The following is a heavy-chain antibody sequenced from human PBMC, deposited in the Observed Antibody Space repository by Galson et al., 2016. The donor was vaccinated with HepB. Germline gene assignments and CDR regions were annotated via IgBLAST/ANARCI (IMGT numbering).Heavy chain of an antibody. Sequence: APGKGLEWVAFISYDGNKKYYAASVNGRFTIARDNSENTLYLQMHSLRAEDTAVYYCARDEDDPSYTIDFWGQGTLSASPQ. CDR2: ISYDGNKK. V-gene: IGHV3-30-3*01. D-gene: IGHD3-10*01. CDR3: ARDEDDPSYTIDF. J-gene: IGHJ4*02.